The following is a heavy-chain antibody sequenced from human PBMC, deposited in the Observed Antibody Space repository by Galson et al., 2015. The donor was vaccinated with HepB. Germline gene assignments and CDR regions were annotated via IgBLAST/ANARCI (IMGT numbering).Heavy chain of an antibody. CDR2: INPSGGST. Sequence: SVKVSCKASGYTFTSYYMHWVRQAPGQGLEWMGIINPSGGSTSYAQKFQGRVTMTRDTSTSTVYMELSSLRSEDTAVYYCARDGGGGYYGSGSYRHWFDPWGQGTLVTVSS. D-gene: IGHD3-10*01. CDR1: GYTFTSYY. CDR3: ARDGGGGYYGSGSYRHWFDP. J-gene: IGHJ5*02. V-gene: IGHV1-46*01.